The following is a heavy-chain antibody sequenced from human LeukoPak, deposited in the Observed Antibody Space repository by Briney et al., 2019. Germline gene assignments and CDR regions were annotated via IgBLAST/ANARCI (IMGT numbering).Heavy chain of an antibody. CDR2: ITSGGST. J-gene: IGHJ6*02. D-gene: IGHD2-2*01. CDR3: AKVWSRPPSSPYFRYYGMDV. V-gene: IGHV3-23*01. CDR1: RFTFSSYA. Sequence: GGSLRLSCAASRFTFSSYAMNWVRQAPGKGLEWVSSITSGGSTSYADSVQGRFTVSRDNSKDTLYLQMNSLRAEDTAIYYCAKVWSRPPSSPYFRYYGMDVWGQGTTVTVSS.